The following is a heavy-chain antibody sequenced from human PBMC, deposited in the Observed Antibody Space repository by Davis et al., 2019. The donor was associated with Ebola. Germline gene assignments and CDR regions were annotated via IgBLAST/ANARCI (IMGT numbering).Heavy chain of an antibody. CDR1: GFTFDDYA. V-gene: IGHV3-9*03. D-gene: IGHD2-15*01. Sequence: PGGSLRLSCAASGFTFDDYAMHWVRQAPGKGLEWVSGISWNSGSTGYADSVKGRFTISRDNAKNSLYLQMSSLRAEDMALYYCAKDTCSGGSCYLGGMDVWGQGTTVTVSS. J-gene: IGHJ6*02. CDR3: AKDTCSGGSCYLGGMDV. CDR2: ISWNSGST.